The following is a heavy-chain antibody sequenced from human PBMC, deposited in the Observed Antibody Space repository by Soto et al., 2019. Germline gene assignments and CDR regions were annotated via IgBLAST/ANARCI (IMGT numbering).Heavy chain of an antibody. CDR3: ARRVAAHPYFDF. Sequence: GESLKISCKGSGYSLTNYWIGWVRQMPGKGLEWMGIIYPGDSDTRYSPSFQGQVTIPADKSINTAYLQWSSLKASDTAVYYCARRVAAHPYFDFWGQGALVTVSA. D-gene: IGHD6-6*01. CDR1: GYSLTNYW. CDR2: IYPGDSDT. J-gene: IGHJ4*02. V-gene: IGHV5-51*01.